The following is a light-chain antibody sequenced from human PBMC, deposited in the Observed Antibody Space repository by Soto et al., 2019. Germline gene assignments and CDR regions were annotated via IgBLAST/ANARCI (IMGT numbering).Light chain of an antibody. Sequence: DDRLTQSPSSLYASVGDSVTITCRASQGISSNLAWYQQKPGQAPKLLIYTASTLQSGVPARFSGSGSGTDFTLTISSLQPEDFASYYCQQPNDYPITVGQVTRLQIK. J-gene: IGKJ5*01. CDR3: QQPNDYPIT. V-gene: IGKV1-9*01. CDR2: TAS. CDR1: QGISSN.